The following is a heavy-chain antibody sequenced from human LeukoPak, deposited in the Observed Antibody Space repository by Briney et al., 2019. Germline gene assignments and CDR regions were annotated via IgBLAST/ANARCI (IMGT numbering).Heavy chain of an antibody. CDR2: IYYSGST. D-gene: IGHD3-22*01. Sequence: SETLSLTCTVSGGSISSYYWSWIRQPPGKGLEWIGYIYYSGSTNYNPSLKSRVTISVDTSKNQFSLKLSSVTAADTAVYYCARQSYYDSSGYYDSLYYYHMDVWGKGTTVTVSS. CDR3: ARQSYYDSSGYYDSLYYYHMDV. J-gene: IGHJ6*03. V-gene: IGHV4-59*08. CDR1: GGSISSYY.